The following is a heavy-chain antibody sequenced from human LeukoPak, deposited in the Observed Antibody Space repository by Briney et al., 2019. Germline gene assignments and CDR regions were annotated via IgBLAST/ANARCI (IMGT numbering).Heavy chain of an antibody. Sequence: PSETLSLTCAVYGESLSGYYWSWIRQPPGKGLEWIGEINYSGSTTYNPSLKSRVTISVDTSRNQFSLKLSSVTAADTAVYYCARLRGFGGYDYYMDVWGKGTTVTVSS. CDR3: ARLRGFGGYDYYMDV. D-gene: IGHD3-10*01. CDR2: INYSGST. J-gene: IGHJ6*03. CDR1: GESLSGYY. V-gene: IGHV4-34*01.